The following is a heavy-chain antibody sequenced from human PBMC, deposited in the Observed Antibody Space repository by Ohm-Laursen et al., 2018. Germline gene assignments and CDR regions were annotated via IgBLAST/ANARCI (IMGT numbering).Heavy chain of an antibody. V-gene: IGHV3-48*03. J-gene: IGHJ6*02. Sequence: SLRLSCTASGFTFSSYEMNWVRQAPGKGLEWVSYISNSGSTIHYADSVKGRFTISRDNAKNSLYLQMNSLRAEDTAVYYCARDVAHGGYGFGMDVWGQGTTVTVSS. D-gene: IGHD5-12*01. CDR1: GFTFSSYE. CDR2: ISNSGSTI. CDR3: ARDVAHGGYGFGMDV.